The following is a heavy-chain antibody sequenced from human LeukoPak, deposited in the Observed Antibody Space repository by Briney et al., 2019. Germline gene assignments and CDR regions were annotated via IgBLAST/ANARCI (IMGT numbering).Heavy chain of an antibody. CDR1: GFSFSNYG. D-gene: IGHD5-12*01. J-gene: IGHJ4*02. Sequence: GRSLRLSCAASGFSFSNYGFHWVRQAPGKGLDWVSAISYDGKNIHYADSVKGRFTISRDNSRNTVYLQMNSLRVEDTAVYYCAKTYSRESGYDFFFHYWGQGTRVTVSS. CDR3: AKTYSRESGYDFFFHY. CDR2: ISYDGKNI. V-gene: IGHV3-33*06.